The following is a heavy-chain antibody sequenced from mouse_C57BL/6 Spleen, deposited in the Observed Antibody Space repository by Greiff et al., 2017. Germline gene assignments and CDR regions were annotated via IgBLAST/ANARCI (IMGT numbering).Heavy chain of an antibody. J-gene: IGHJ2*01. D-gene: IGHD5-5*01. Sequence: VQLQPSGPELVKPGASVKISCKASGYAFSSSWMNWVKQRPGKGLEWIGRIYPGDGDTNYNGKFKGKATLTADKSSSTAYMQLSSLTSEDSAVYFCARDYPFDYGGQGTTLTVSS. V-gene: IGHV1-82*01. CDR2: IYPGDGDT. CDR3: ARDYPFDY. CDR1: GYAFSSSW.